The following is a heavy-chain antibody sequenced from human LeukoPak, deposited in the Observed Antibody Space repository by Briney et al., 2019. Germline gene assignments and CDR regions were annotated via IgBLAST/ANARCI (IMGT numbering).Heavy chain of an antibody. D-gene: IGHD6-13*01. CDR2: VSGSNGNT. J-gene: IGHJ5*02. Sequence: GGSLRLSCAASGFTFSSYAMSWVRQAPGEGLEWVSPVSGSNGNTHYADSVKGRFTISRDNSKNTLYLQMNSLRAEDAAVYYCVRESPVAAVGRGWFDPWGQGTLVTVSS. CDR3: VRESPVAAVGRGWFDP. CDR1: GFTFSSYA. V-gene: IGHV3-23*01.